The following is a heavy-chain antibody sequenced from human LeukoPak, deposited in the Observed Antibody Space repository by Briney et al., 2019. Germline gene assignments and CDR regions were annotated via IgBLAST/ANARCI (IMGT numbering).Heavy chain of an antibody. D-gene: IGHD3-10*01. CDR1: GFTFSSYW. CDR3: AREAMVRGACFDY. J-gene: IGHJ4*02. CDR2: INSDGSST. V-gene: IGHV3-74*01. Sequence: GGSLRLSCVASGFTFSSYWMHWVRQAPGKGLVWVSRINSDGSSTSYADSVKGRFTISRDNAKNTLYLQMNSLRAEDTAVYYCAREAMVRGACFDYWGQGTLVTVSS.